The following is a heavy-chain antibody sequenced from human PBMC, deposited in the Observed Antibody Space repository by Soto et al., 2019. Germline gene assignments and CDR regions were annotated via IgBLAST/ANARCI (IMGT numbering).Heavy chain of an antibody. Sequence: HPGGSLRLSCTAYGFTFGDYAINWVRQVPGKGLEWLGFIRNDIYEETTEYAASVKGRIIISRDDSKSMAYLQMDSLKTEDTGVYYCTRGRDGYNPYYFLYWGQGALVTVSS. CDR1: GFTFGDYA. CDR2: IRNDIYEETT. J-gene: IGHJ4*02. CDR3: TRGRDGYNPYYFLY. D-gene: IGHD5-12*01. V-gene: IGHV3-49*04.